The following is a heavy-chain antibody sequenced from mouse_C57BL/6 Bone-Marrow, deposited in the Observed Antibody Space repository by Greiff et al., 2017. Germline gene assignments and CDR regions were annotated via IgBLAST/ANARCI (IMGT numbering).Heavy chain of an antibody. J-gene: IGHJ2*01. Sequence: QVQLQQPGAELVRPGSSVKLSCKASGYTFTSYWMDWVKQRPGQGLEWIGNIYPSDSETHYNQKFKDKATLTVDKSSSTAYMQLISLTSEDSSVYYCARSYRFDYWGQGTTLTVSS. CDR1: GYTFTSYW. CDR2: IYPSDSET. V-gene: IGHV1-61*01. D-gene: IGHD2-14*01. CDR3: ARSYRFDY.